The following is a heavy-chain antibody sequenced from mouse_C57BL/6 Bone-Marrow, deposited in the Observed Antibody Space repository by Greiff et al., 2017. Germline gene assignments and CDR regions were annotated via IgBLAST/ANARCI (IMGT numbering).Heavy chain of an antibody. D-gene: IGHD1-1*01. J-gene: IGHJ2*01. Sequence: QVQLQQPGAELVKPGASVKMSCKASGYTFTSYWITWVKQRPGQGLEWIGDIYPGSGSTNYTEKFKSKATLTVDTSSSTAYMQLSSLTSEDSAVYYCARGDYGSSVFDYWGQGTTLTVSS. CDR1: GYTFTSYW. CDR3: ARGDYGSSVFDY. CDR2: IYPGSGST. V-gene: IGHV1-55*01.